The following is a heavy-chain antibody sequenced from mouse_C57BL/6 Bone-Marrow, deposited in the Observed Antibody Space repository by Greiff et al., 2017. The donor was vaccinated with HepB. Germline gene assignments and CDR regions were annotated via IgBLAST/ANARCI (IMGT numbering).Heavy chain of an antibody. CDR3: ARGNYYGSYYAIDY. CDR1: GYTFTSYW. V-gene: IGHV1-52*01. D-gene: IGHD1-1*01. J-gene: IGHJ4*01. CDR2: IDPSDSET. Sequence: QVQLQQPGAELVRPGSSVKLSCKASGYTFTSYWMHWVKQRPIQGLEWIGNIDPSDSETHYNQKFKDKATLTVDKSSSTAYMQLSSLTSEDSAVYYCARGNYYGSYYAIDYWGQGTSVTVSS.